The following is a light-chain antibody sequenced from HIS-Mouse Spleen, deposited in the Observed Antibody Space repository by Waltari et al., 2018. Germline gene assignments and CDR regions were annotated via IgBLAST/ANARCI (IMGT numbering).Light chain of an antibody. CDR1: NIGSNS. CDR3: QVWDSSSDHVV. V-gene: IGLV3-21*03. Sequence: SYVLTQPPSVSVAPGKTARITCWGNNIGSNSVHWSQQKPGQAPARVVSDDSDRPSGIPERFSGSNSGNTATLTISRVEAGDEADYYCQVWDSSSDHVVFGGGTKLTVL. CDR2: DDS. J-gene: IGLJ2*01.